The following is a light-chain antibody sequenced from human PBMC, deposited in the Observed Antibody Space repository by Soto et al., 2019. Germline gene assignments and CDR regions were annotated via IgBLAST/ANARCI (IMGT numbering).Light chain of an antibody. J-gene: IGLJ2*01. CDR3: SLYTSSSVV. CDR1: SSDVGGYNY. V-gene: IGLV2-14*01. Sequence: QSALTQPASVSGSPGQSITISCTGTSSDVGGYNYVSWYQQHPGKAPKLMIYDVSNRPSGVSNRFSGSKSGNTASLTISGFQAEDEADYYCSLYTSSSVVFGGGTKLTV. CDR2: DVS.